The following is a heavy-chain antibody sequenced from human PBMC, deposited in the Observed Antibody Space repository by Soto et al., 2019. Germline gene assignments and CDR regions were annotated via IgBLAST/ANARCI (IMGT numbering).Heavy chain of an antibody. V-gene: IGHV3-21*01. CDR2: ISSTSSYI. D-gene: IGHD4-4*01. J-gene: IGHJ6*02. CDR3: ARDGAPVDDYNYPYYYFGMDV. Sequence: PGGSLRLSCAASGFTFSTYSMNWVRQAPGKGLEWVSSISSTSSYIYYAESLKGRLTISRDNAKNSLYLQMNSLRAEDTAVYYCARDGAPVDDYNYPYYYFGMDVWGQGTTVTVSS. CDR1: GFTFSTYS.